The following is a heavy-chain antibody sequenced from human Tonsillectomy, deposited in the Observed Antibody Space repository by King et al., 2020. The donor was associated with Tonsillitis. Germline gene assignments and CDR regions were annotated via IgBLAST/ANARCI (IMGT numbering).Heavy chain of an antibody. Sequence: VQLVESGGGLVQPGGSLRLSCAASGFTFSSYAMSWVRQAPGKGLEWVSAISGIGDITYSADSVKGRVTISRDTSKTTLYLQMNSIRAEDTAIYYCAKGADPGGAMTLFHYWGQGTLVTVSS. CDR2: ISGIGDIT. V-gene: IGHV3-23*04. CDR1: GFTFSSYA. J-gene: IGHJ4*02. D-gene: IGHD3-16*01. CDR3: AKGADPGGAMTLFHY.